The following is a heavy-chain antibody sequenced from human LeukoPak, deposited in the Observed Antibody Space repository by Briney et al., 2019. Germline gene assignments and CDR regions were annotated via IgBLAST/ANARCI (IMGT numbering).Heavy chain of an antibody. J-gene: IGHJ4*02. CDR1: GFTFSEYW. V-gene: IGHV3-7*05. Sequence: GESLRLSCVASGFTFSEYWMAWVRQAPGRGLEWVAHIKRDGSDKSYVDPVKGRFTISRDNARNSVYLQMNSLRAEDTATYYCARDGYLDYWGQGTLVTVSS. D-gene: IGHD5-18*01. CDR2: IKRDGSDK. CDR3: ARDGYLDY.